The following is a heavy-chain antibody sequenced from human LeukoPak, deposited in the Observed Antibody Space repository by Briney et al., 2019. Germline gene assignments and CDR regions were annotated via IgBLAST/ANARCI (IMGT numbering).Heavy chain of an antibody. D-gene: IGHD3-10*01. CDR3: AREKGTMIRAMAFEM. V-gene: IGHV3-66*01. CDR1: GFTVSSNY. Sequence: GGSLRLSCAASGFTVSSNYMSWVRQAPGKGLEWVSVIYSGGSTYYADSVKGRFTISRDNAQNSLYLQINNLRAEDTAVYYCAREKGTMIRAMAFEMWGQGTMVTVSS. CDR2: IYSGGST. J-gene: IGHJ3*02.